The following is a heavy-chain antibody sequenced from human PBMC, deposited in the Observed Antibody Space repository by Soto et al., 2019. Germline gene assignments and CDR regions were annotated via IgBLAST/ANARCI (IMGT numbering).Heavy chain of an antibody. CDR2: IIPIFGTA. D-gene: IGHD6-6*01. Sequence: SVKVSCKASGCTFSSYAISWVRQAPGQGLEWMGGIIPIFGTANYAQRFQGRVTITADESTSTAYMELSSLRSEDTAVYYCARGGKIAARRQIYFDYWGQGTLVTVSS. J-gene: IGHJ4*02. V-gene: IGHV1-69*13. CDR1: GCTFSSYA. CDR3: ARGGKIAARRQIYFDY.